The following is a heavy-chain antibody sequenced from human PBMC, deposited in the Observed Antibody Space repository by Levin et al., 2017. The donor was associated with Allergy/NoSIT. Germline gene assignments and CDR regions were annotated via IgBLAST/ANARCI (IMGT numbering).Heavy chain of an antibody. V-gene: IGHV3-15*01. CDR2: IKSKTDGGTT. D-gene: IGHD5-24*01. CDR3: TTYRSTSYNFDQ. CDR1: GFTFSNAW. Sequence: PGGSLRLSCAASGFTFSNAWMSWVRQAPGKGLEWVGRIKSKTDGGTTEYAASVKGRFTILRDDSRNTLYLQMNSLTTEDTAVYYCTTYRSTSYNFDQWGQGTLVTVCS. J-gene: IGHJ4*02.